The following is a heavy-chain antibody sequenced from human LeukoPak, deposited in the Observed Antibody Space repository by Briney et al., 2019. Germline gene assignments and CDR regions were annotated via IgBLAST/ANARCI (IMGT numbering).Heavy chain of an antibody. CDR2: ISWNSGSI. D-gene: IGHD3-22*01. CDR3: AKYYYDSSGYYRGI. V-gene: IGHV3-9*01. Sequence: GRSLRLSCAASGFTFDDYAMHWVRQAPGKGLEWVSGISWNSGSIGYADSVKGRFTIPRDNAKNSLYLQMNSLRAEDTALYYCAKYYYDSSGYYRGIWGQGTMVTVSS. J-gene: IGHJ3*02. CDR1: GFTFDDYA.